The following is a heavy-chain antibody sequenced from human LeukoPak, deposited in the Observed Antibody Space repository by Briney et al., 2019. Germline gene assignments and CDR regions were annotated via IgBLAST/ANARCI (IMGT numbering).Heavy chain of an antibody. Sequence: KPSETLSLTCTVSGGSFSSYYWSWLRQPPGKGLEWIGYIYYSGSTNYNPSLKSRVTISVDTSKNQFSLKLSSVTAADTAVYYCARGSMITFGGVIVPFDYWGQGTLVTVSS. V-gene: IGHV4-59*01. CDR3: ARGSMITFGGVIVPFDY. D-gene: IGHD3-16*02. CDR2: IYYSGST. J-gene: IGHJ4*02. CDR1: GGSFSSYY.